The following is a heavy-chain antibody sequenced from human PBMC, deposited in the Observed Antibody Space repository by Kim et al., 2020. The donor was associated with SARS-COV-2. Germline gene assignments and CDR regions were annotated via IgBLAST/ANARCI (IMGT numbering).Heavy chain of an antibody. Sequence: GGSLRLSCAASGFNFNIYAMHWVRQAPGKGLEWVTVISSGGINEYFADSVKGRFTISRDTSKNTLYLQMDSLRLDDTAVYYCARGQLGSGTFYDALFDYWGQGTLVTVST. V-gene: IGHV3-30*04. CDR2: ISSGGINE. CDR3: ARGQLGSGTFYDALFDY. CDR1: GFNFNIYA. J-gene: IGHJ4*02. D-gene: IGHD3-10*01.